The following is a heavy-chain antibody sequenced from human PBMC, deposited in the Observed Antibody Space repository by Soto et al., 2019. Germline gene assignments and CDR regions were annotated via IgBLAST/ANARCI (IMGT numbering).Heavy chain of an antibody. CDR2: ISGYNGNT. D-gene: IGHD3-9*01. J-gene: IGHJ4*02. CDR3: ARDSLDISGVDY. Sequence: QVQLVQSGAEVKRPGASVKVSCEASGYTFTSYGIIWVRQAPGQGLEWMGWISGYNGNTNYAQKFQGRVTMTTDTSTSTAYMALRSLTSDDTAVYYCARDSLDISGVDYWGQGTLVTVSS. CDR1: GYTFTSYG. V-gene: IGHV1-18*01.